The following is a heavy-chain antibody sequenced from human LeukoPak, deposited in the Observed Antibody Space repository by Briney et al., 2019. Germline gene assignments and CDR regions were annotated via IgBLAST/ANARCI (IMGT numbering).Heavy chain of an antibody. CDR1: GFTFSIYG. CDR3: ARDTDSSGYYWDYYYYYGMDV. Sequence: PGGSLRLSCAASGFTFSIYGMHWVRQAPGKGLEWVAVIWYDGSNKYYADSVKGRFTISRDNSKNTLYLQMNSLRAEDTAVYYCARDTDSSGYYWDYYYYYGMDVWGQGTTVTVSS. V-gene: IGHV3-33*01. J-gene: IGHJ6*02. CDR2: IWYDGSNK. D-gene: IGHD3-22*01.